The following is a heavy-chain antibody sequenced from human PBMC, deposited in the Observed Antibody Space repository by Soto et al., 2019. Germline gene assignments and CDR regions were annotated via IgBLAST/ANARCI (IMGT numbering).Heavy chain of an antibody. Sequence: GWTRRLSCSSSELPSSSTAMQWGRMAPGKGLEWVSHISYHGRNIFYASPVKGRFTISRDNSKNPLYLHMHSLRTEDTAVYFCGTAGSSHYSFDYWGQGTRVTVSS. D-gene: IGHD5-12*01. V-gene: IGHV3-30*04. J-gene: IGHJ4*02. CDR3: GTAGSSHYSFDY. CDR1: ELPSSSTA. CDR2: ISYHGRNI.